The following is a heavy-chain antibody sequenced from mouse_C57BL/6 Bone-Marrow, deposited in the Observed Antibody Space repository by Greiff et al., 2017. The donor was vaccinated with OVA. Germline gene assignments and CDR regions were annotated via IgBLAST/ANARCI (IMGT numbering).Heavy chain of an antibody. V-gene: IGHV5-4*01. CDR3: ARDYYGTRDY. CDR2: ISDGGSYT. J-gene: IGHJ4*01. Sequence: EVHLVESGGGLVKPGGSLKLSCAASGFTFSSYAMSWVRQTPEKRLEWVATISDGGSYTYYPDNVKGRFTISRDNAKNNLYLQMSHLKSEDTAMYYCARDYYGTRDYWGQGTSVTVSS. D-gene: IGHD1-1*01. CDR1: GFTFSSYA.